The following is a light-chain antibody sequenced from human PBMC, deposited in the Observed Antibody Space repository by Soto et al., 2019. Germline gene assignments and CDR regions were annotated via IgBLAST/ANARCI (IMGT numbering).Light chain of an antibody. CDR2: DAS. J-gene: IGKJ5*01. Sequence: DIQMTQSPSTLSASVGDRVTITCRASQSISNWLAWYQQKPGKAPKLLIYDASSLDSRVPSRFSGSGSGTEFTLTISSLQPDDFATYFCQQLNSYPITFGQGTRLEI. CDR1: QSISNW. CDR3: QQLNSYPIT. V-gene: IGKV1-5*01.